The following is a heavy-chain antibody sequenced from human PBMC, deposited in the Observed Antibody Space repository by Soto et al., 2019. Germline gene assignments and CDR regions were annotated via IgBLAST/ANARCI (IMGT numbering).Heavy chain of an antibody. CDR1: GFTFSSYG. D-gene: IGHD3-22*01. V-gene: IGHV3-30*18. CDR3: AKVCYYDSSGYDY. J-gene: IGHJ4*02. Sequence: PGGSLRLSCADSGFTFSSYGMHWVRQAPGKGLEWVAVISYDGSNKYYADSVKGRFTISRDNSKDTLYLQMNSLRAEDTAVYYCAKVCYYDSSGYDYWGQGTLVTVSS. CDR2: ISYDGSNK.